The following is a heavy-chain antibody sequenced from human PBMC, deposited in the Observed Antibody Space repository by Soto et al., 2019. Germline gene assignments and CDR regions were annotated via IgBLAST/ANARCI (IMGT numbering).Heavy chain of an antibody. CDR2: IHPSGDT. CDR3: VRGYCTTSPCSGDFQF. Sequence: QVQLVQSGAELKKPGASVKVACKASGYKFTTYFIHWVRQAPGQGLEWMGMIHPSGDTGYTQKFRGRVTMTIVSPTTTAYMELRNMTSEDTAVYFSVRGYCTTSPCSGDFQFWGQGTLVTVSS. J-gene: IGHJ1*01. V-gene: IGHV1-46*01. CDR1: GYKFTTYF. D-gene: IGHD2-15*01.